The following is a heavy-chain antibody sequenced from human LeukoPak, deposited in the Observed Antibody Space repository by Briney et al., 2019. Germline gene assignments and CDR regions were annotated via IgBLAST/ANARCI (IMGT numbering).Heavy chain of an antibody. Sequence: GGSLRLSCVASGFTFGKYWMSWVRQAPGKGLEWVANIKLDGSEKNYVDSVKGRFTISRDNTKNSPYPQMNSLRVEDTAVFYCARDQYDTWSRRGNFDSWGQGTLVIVSS. J-gene: IGHJ4*02. CDR3: ARDQYDTWSRRGNFDS. CDR2: IKLDGSEK. CDR1: GFTFGKYW. D-gene: IGHD3-3*01. V-gene: IGHV3-7*03.